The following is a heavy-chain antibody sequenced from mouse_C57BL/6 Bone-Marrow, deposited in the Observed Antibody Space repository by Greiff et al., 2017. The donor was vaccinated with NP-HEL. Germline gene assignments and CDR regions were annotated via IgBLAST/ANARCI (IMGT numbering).Heavy chain of an antibody. D-gene: IGHD3-2*02. CDR2: INPNNGGT. CDR1: GYTFTSYW. Sequence: QVQLQQPGTELVKPGASVKLSCKASGYTFTSYWMHWLKQRPGQGLEWIGNINPNNGGTNDTEKFKTKATLTVDKSSSTAYMQLSSLTSEYSAVYYCARDSGYAFDYWGQGTTLTVSS. V-gene: IGHV1-53*01. CDR3: ARDSGYAFDY. J-gene: IGHJ2*01.